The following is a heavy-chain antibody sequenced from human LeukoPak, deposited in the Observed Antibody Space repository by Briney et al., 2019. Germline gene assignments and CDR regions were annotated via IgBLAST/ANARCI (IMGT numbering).Heavy chain of an antibody. CDR3: ARRGGSSWSSFDY. J-gene: IGHJ4*01. Sequence: TGGSLRLSCAASGSTFSNAWMNWVRQAPGKGLEWVSGISGLGGSAYYAASVKGRFIISRDNSGNTLFFQLTNLRVEDTAVYYCARRGGSSWSSFDYWGHGTLVTVSS. CDR1: GSTFSNAW. V-gene: IGHV3-23*01. D-gene: IGHD6-13*01. CDR2: ISGLGGSA.